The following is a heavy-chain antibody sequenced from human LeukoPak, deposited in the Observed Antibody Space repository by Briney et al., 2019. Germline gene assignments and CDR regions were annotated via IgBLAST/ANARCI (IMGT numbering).Heavy chain of an antibody. CDR2: IYYSGST. CDR3: ARYAYSSSWYELDYYYMDV. D-gene: IGHD6-13*01. Sequence: PSETLSLTCTVSGGSISSYYWSWIRQPPGKGLEWIGYIYYSGSTNYNPSLKSRVTISVDTSKNQFSLKLSSVTAADTAVYYCARYAYSSSWYELDYYYMDVWGKGTTVTVSS. CDR1: GGSISSYY. V-gene: IGHV4-59*01. J-gene: IGHJ6*03.